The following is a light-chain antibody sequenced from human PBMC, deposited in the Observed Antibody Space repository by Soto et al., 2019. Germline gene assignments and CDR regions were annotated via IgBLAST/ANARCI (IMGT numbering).Light chain of an antibody. CDR3: QQYNNYSYT. V-gene: IGKV1-5*01. Sequence: DIQMTQSPSTLSASVGDRVTITCRASQSISGWLAWYQQKPGKAPNLLIYDASNLQSGVPSRFSGSGSGTEYAFNISSLQPDDFATYYCQQYNNYSYTFGQGTKLEIK. CDR1: QSISGW. J-gene: IGKJ2*01. CDR2: DAS.